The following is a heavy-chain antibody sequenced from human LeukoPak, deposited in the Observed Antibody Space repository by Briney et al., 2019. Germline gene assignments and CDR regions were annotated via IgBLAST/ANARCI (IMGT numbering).Heavy chain of an antibody. CDR3: ARESTPMIVFDY. Sequence: SSVKVSCKASGGTFSSYAISWVRQAPGQGLEWMGRIIPIFGTANYAQKFQGRVTITTGESTSTAYMELSSLRSEDTAVYYCARESTPMIVFDYWGQGTLVTVSS. CDR2: IIPIFGTA. CDR1: GGTFSSYA. J-gene: IGHJ4*02. V-gene: IGHV1-69*05. D-gene: IGHD3-22*01.